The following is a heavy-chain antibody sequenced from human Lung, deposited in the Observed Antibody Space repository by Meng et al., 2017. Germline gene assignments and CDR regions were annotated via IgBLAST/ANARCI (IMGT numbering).Heavy chain of an antibody. J-gene: IGHJ4*02. CDR3: ARGPTTMAHDFDY. CDR2: INHSGST. V-gene: IGHV4-34*01. Sequence: QWQLQQWGAGLLNPSETLSLTCVVSGGSFSDYYWSWIRQPPGKGLEWIGEINHSGSTNYNPSLESRATISVDASQNNLSLKLSSVTAADSAVYYCARGPTTMAHDFDYWGQGTLVTVSS. D-gene: IGHD4-11*01. CDR1: GGSFSDYY.